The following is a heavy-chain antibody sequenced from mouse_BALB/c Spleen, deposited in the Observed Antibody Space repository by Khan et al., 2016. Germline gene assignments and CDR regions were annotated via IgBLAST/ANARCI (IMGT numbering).Heavy chain of an antibody. CDR1: GFSIQDTY. D-gene: IGHD1-1*01. V-gene: IGHV14-3*02. CDR3: ARRYYGDY. J-gene: IGHJ2*01. Sequence: VRLQQSGAELVKPGASVKLSCTASGFSIQDTYIHWVRQRPEQGLDWIGRIDPPNDNTKYDPKFQGKATITADTSSNTAYLQLSSLTYEDTAVYYCARRYYGDYWGQGTTLTVSS. CDR2: IDPPNDNT.